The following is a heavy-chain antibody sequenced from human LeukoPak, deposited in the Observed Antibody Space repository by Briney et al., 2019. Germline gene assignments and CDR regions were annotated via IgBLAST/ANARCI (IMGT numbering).Heavy chain of an antibody. V-gene: IGHV4-61*05. Sequence: SETLSLTCTVSGGSISSSSYYWGWIRQPPGKGLEWIVYFYYSGSTNYNPSLKSRVTMSVDTSKNQFSLKLSSVTAADTAVYYCAREVILGDFDYWGQGTLVTVSS. CDR2: FYYSGST. J-gene: IGHJ4*02. CDR1: GGSISSSSYY. D-gene: IGHD3-16*02. CDR3: AREVILGDFDY.